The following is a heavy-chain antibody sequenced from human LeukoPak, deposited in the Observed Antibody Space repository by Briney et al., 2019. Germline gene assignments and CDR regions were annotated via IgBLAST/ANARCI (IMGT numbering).Heavy chain of an antibody. CDR2: IYYSGST. V-gene: IGHV4-61*01. Sequence: KPSETLSLTCTVSGGSISTSNYYWGWIRQPPGKGLEWIGYIYYSGSTNYNPSLKSRVTISVDTSKNQVSLKLSSVTAADTAVYYCARDRPEGSHYYYYMDVWGKGTTVTVSS. D-gene: IGHD1-14*01. CDR1: GGSISTSNYY. J-gene: IGHJ6*03. CDR3: ARDRPEGSHYYYYMDV.